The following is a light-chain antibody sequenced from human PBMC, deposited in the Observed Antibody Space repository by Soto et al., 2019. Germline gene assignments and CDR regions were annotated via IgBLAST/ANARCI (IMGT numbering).Light chain of an antibody. CDR3: QQYDSLPLS. V-gene: IGKV1-33*01. J-gene: IGKJ3*01. CDR2: DAS. CDR1: QDISNF. Sequence: DIQMTQSPSSLSASVGDRVTITCQASQDISNFLNWYQHKSGKSPKLLIHDASNFETGVPSRFSGSGSSTYFTFTINSLQPEDVATYYCQQYDSLPLSFGPGTKVELK.